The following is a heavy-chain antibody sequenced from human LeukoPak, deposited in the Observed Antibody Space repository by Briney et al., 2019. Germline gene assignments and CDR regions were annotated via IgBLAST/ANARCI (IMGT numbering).Heavy chain of an antibody. CDR3: ATPPLYPSLDY. V-gene: IGHV3-48*04. CDR2: ISSSSSTI. J-gene: IGHJ4*02. Sequence: GGSLRLSCAASGFTFSSYSMNWVRQAPGKGLEWVSYISSSSSTIYYADSVKGRFTISRDNAKNSLYLQMNSLRAEDTAMYYCATPPLYPSLDYWGQGTLVTVSS. D-gene: IGHD5/OR15-5a*01. CDR1: GFTFSSYS.